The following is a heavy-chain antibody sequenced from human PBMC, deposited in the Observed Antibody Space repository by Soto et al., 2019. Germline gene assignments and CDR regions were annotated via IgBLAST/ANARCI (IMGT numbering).Heavy chain of an antibody. CDR1: GFTCSSYT. CDR2: ISYDGTNK. Sequence: LRLSCVASGFTCSSYTMHWGRQAPVKGLEWVAVISYDGTNKYYADSVKGRFTISRDNSKNTLYLQMNSLRAEDTAVYYCARDHRGAYYDFWSGRSGYSGRFDYWGQGTLVTVSS. CDR3: ARDHRGAYYDFWSGRSGYSGRFDY. D-gene: IGHD3-3*01. J-gene: IGHJ4*02. V-gene: IGHV3-30-3*01.